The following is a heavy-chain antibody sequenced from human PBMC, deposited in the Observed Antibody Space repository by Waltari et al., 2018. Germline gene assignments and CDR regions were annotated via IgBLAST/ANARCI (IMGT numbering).Heavy chain of an antibody. CDR3: ARGFVLNYYDSSSYYFDG. CDR2: GDHTGKV. J-gene: IGHJ4*02. D-gene: IGHD3-22*01. V-gene: IGHV4-34*02. Sequence: QVQLQQWGGLLKPPETLFLSCAVYGGTFTGYFWSWIRQSPGGGLEWIGEGDHTGKVNYNPSFKSRFTNSVDTSKNQFSLKTSSLIAADTATYYCARGFVLNYYDSSSYYFDGWSQGTLATVSS. CDR1: GGTFTGYF.